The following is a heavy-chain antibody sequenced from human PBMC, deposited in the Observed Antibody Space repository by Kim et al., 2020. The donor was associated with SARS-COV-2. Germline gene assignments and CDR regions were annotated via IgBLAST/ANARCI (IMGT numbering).Heavy chain of an antibody. CDR2: IKSKTDGGTT. CDR3: TTVGGHLVGLRYFDWVRGDRRIDY. Sequence: GGSLRLSCAASGFTFSNAWMSWVRQAPGKGLEWVGRIKSKTDGGTTDYAAPVKGRFTISRDDSKNTLYLQMNSLKTEDTAVYYCTTVGGHLVGLRYFDWVRGDRRIDYWGQGTLVTVSS. D-gene: IGHD3-9*01. CDR1: GFTFSNAW. V-gene: IGHV3-15*01. J-gene: IGHJ4*02.